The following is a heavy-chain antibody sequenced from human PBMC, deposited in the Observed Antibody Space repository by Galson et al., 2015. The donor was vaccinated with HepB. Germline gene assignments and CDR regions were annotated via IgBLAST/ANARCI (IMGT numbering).Heavy chain of an antibody. CDR3: ARERGSIFSQLYYFDY. CDR2: ISSSSSTTI. D-gene: IGHD3-16*01. V-gene: IGHV3-48*04. CDR1: GFTFNGYS. J-gene: IGHJ4*02. Sequence: SLRLSCAASGFTFNGYSMNWVRQAPGKGLERLSYISSSSSTTIYYADSVKGRFTISRDNAKSSLYLQMNSLRAEDTAVYYCARERGSIFSQLYYFDYWGQGALVTASS.